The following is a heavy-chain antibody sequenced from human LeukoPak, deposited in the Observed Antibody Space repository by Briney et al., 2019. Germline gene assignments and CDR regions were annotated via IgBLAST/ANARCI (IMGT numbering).Heavy chain of an antibody. J-gene: IGHJ4*02. CDR3: ARDRDSHYYDSSGYQH. CDR2: ISYDGNNE. V-gene: IGHV3-30-3*01. CDR1: GLTFSSYA. D-gene: IGHD3-22*01. Sequence: GGSLRLSCVASGLTFSSYAMTWVRQGPGKGLEWVAVISYDGNNEYYADSVKGRFTISRDNSKNTLYLQMNGLSAEDTAVYYCARDRDSHYYDSSGYQHWGQGTLVTVSS.